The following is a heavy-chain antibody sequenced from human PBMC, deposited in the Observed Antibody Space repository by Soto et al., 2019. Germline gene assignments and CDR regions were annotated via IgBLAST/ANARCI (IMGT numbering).Heavy chain of an antibody. D-gene: IGHD3-22*01. J-gene: IGHJ4*02. CDR1: GGSIDNSHSF. CDR3: ARLVEDSRGYYDFDY. Sequence: PSETLSLTCDVSGGSIDNSHSFWGWVRQPPGRGLEFLGSVYYSGGTYYNPSLKSRVTVSVDTSKNQFSLRVSSVTAAETAMYYCARLVEDSRGYYDFDYWGQGTLVTVSS. V-gene: IGHV4-39*07. CDR2: VYYSGGT.